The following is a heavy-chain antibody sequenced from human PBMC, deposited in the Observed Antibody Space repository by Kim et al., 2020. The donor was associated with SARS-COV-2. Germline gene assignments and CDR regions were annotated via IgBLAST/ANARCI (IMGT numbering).Heavy chain of an antibody. D-gene: IGHD3-3*01. CDR2: SII. CDR3: ARDLAMEY. V-gene: IGHV3-48*02. Sequence: SIIYYADSVKGRFTISRDNAKSALYLQMNSLRDEDTAMYYCARDLAMEYWGRGTLVTVSS. J-gene: IGHJ4*02.